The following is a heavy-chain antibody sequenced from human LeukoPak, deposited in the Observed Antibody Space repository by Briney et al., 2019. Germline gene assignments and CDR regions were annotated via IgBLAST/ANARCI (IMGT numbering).Heavy chain of an antibody. CDR3: AKDLWGSGSYPDPPYYYYGMDV. J-gene: IGHJ6*02. D-gene: IGHD1-26*01. CDR1: GFTFSSYA. V-gene: IGHV3-30-3*01. CDR2: TSSDGNIK. Sequence: GGSLRLSCAASGFTFSSYAMHWVRQAPGKGLEWVAVTSSDGNIKYYADSVKGRFTISRDNSKNTLYLQMNSLRAEDTAVYYCAKDLWGSGSYPDPPYYYYGMDVWGQGTTVTVSS.